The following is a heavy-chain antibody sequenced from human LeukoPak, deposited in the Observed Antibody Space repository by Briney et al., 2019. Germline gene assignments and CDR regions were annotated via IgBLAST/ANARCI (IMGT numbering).Heavy chain of an antibody. CDR2: IWHDGSEK. Sequence: PGGSLRLSCRTSGFSFNKFGMHWVRQAPGKGLEWVAVIWHDGSEKYYADSVKGRVTTSRDNSGNILFLQMDSLRDEDTAVYFCARRSYYGSGSSHGIFDYWGQGTLVTVSS. V-gene: IGHV3-33*01. J-gene: IGHJ4*02. CDR1: GFSFNKFG. CDR3: ARRSYYGSGSSHGIFDY. D-gene: IGHD3-10*01.